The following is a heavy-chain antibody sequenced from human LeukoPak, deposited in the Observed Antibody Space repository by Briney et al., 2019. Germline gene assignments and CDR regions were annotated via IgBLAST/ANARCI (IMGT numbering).Heavy chain of an antibody. CDR2: IKQDGSEK. CDR1: GFTFSSYW. D-gene: IGHD5-18*01. Sequence: PGGSLRLSCAASGFTFSSYWMSWVRQAPGKGLEWVANIKQDGSEKYYVDSVKGRFTISRDNAKNSLYLQMNSLRAEDTAVYYCARVDTAMVRPFDYWGQGTLVTVPS. CDR3: ARVDTAMVRPFDY. V-gene: IGHV3-7*03. J-gene: IGHJ4*02.